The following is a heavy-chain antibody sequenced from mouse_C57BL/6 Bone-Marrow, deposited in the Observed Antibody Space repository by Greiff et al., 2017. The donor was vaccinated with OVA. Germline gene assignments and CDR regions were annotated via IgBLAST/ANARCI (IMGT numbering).Heavy chain of an antibody. J-gene: IGHJ4*01. CDR3: ARIPHYYGSSSYAMDY. CDR2: IWRGGST. Sequence: QVQLQQSGPGLVQPSQSLSITCTVSGFSLTSYGVHWVRQSPGKGLEWLGVIWRGGSTDYNAAFISRLSISKDNSKSQVFFKMNSLQADDTAIYYCARIPHYYGSSSYAMDYWGQGTSVTVSS. CDR1: GFSLTSYG. D-gene: IGHD1-1*01. V-gene: IGHV2-2*01.